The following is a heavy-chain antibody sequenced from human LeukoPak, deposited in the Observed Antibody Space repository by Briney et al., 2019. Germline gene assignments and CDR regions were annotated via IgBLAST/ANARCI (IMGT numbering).Heavy chain of an antibody. Sequence: PGGSLRLSCAASGFTFSTYWMSWVRQAPGKGLEWVASIKQDGSDKYYVHSVKGRFTISRANTKNSLYLQMNSLRVEDTSVYYCARGRYASGWYPDYFDSWGQGTLVTVSS. CDR2: IKQDGSDK. D-gene: IGHD6-19*01. CDR1: GFTFSTYW. V-gene: IGHV3-7*01. CDR3: ARGRYASGWYPDYFDS. J-gene: IGHJ4*02.